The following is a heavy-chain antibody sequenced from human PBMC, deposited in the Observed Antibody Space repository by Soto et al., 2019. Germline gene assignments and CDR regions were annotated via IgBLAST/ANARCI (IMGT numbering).Heavy chain of an antibody. J-gene: IGHJ6*02. CDR3: ARGSPYCSGGSCYSVTYGMDV. V-gene: IGHV1-69*13. CDR2: IIPIFGTA. Sequence: SVKVSCKASGGTFSSYAISWVRQAPGQGLEWMGGIIPIFGTANYAQKFQGRVTITADESTSTAYMELSSLRSEDTAVYYCARGSPYCSGGSCYSVTYGMDVWGQGTTVTAP. CDR1: GGTFSSYA. D-gene: IGHD2-15*01.